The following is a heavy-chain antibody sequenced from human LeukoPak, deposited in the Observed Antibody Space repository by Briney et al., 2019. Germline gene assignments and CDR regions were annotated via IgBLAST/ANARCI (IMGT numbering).Heavy chain of an antibody. J-gene: IGHJ6*02. CDR2: IYYSGST. Sequence: SETLSLTCTVSGGSISSGDYYWSWIRQPPGKGPEWIGYIYYSGSTYYNPSLKSRVTISVDTSKNQFSLKLSSVTAADTAVYYCARDQADYGSGINYYYYGMDVWGQGTTVTVSS. D-gene: IGHD3-10*01. CDR1: GGSISSGDYY. CDR3: ARDQADYGSGINYYYYGMDV. V-gene: IGHV4-30-4*01.